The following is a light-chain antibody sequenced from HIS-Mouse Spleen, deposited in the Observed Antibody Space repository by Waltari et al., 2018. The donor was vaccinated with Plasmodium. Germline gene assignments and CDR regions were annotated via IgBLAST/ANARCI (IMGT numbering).Light chain of an antibody. Sequence: EIVMTQSPATLSVSPGERATLSCRASQSVSSNLAWYQQKPGQAPRLIIYGASTRATGIPARFSGNGSGTEFTLTISSLQSEDFAVYYCQQYNNWSFTFGPGTKVDIK. V-gene: IGKV3-15*01. J-gene: IGKJ3*01. CDR2: GAS. CDR1: QSVSSN. CDR3: QQYNNWSFT.